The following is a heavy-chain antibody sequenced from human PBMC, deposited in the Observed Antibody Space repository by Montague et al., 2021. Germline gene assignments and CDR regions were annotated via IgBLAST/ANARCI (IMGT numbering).Heavy chain of an antibody. Sequence: SETLSLTCTVSGDSINFYYWSWIRQPPGKGLEWIGYVYYTGTTNYNPSLKSRVTISVDTSRSQFFLNVNSATAADTAVYYCARKGTNWDYWGQGTLVTVSS. V-gene: IGHV4-59*01. CDR1: GDSINFYY. CDR2: VYYTGTT. CDR3: ARKGTNWDY. J-gene: IGHJ4*02. D-gene: IGHD2-8*01.